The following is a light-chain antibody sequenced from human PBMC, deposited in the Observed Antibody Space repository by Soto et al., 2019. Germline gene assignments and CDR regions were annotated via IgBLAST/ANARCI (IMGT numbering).Light chain of an antibody. V-gene: IGKV3-20*01. CDR1: QSVSGSY. CDR3: QPYGSSRT. Sequence: EIVLTQSPGTLSLSPGERATLFCRASQSVSGSYLAWYQQKPGQAPRLLIYGASSRATGIPARFSGSGSGTDFTLIISRLEPEDFAVYYCQPYGSSRTFGQGTRVEIK. J-gene: IGKJ1*01. CDR2: GAS.